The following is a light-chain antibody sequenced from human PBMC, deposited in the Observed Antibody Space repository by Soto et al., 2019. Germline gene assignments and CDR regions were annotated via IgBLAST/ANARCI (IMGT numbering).Light chain of an antibody. Sequence: QSALTQPPSASGSAGQSVTISCTGTSSDVGGYNYVSWYQQHPGKAPKLMIYEVSKRPSGVPDRFSGSKSGNTASLTVSGLQAEDEADYYCSSYAGSNNSLYVFGTGTKLTVL. CDR2: EVS. CDR3: SSYAGSNNSLYV. CDR1: SSDVGGYNY. V-gene: IGLV2-8*01. J-gene: IGLJ1*01.